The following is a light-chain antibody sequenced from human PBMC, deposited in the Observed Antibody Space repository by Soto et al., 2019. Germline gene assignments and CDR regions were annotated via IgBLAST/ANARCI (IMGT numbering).Light chain of an antibody. CDR3: QQYKSYKT. CDR2: DAS. Sequence: DIPMTQSPSTLSASVGDRVTITCRASQTISSGLAWYQQKPGKAPKALIYDASTLESGVPSRFSGSGSGTEFTLTISSLQPDDFATYYCQQYKSYKTFGQGTKVDIK. V-gene: IGKV1-5*01. CDR1: QTISSG. J-gene: IGKJ1*01.